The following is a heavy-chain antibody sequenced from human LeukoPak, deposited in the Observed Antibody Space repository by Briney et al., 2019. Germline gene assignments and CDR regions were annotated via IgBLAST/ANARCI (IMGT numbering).Heavy chain of an antibody. CDR3: AREPDWFDP. Sequence: GGSLRLSCAATGLSVSSNFMSWVRQAPGKGLEWVANIKRDGSDKNYVDSVKGRFTISRDNAKNSLYLQMNSVRVEDTAVYYCAREPDWFDPWGQGTLVTVSS. CDR1: GLSVSSNF. V-gene: IGHV3-7*01. CDR2: IKRDGSDK. J-gene: IGHJ5*02.